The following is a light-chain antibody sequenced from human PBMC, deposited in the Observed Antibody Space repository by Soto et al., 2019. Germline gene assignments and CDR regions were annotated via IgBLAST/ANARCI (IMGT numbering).Light chain of an antibody. J-gene: IGKJ2*01. CDR1: QRVSSSY. CDR2: GAS. Sequence: EIVLTQSPGTLSLSPGERVTLSCRASQRVSSSYLAWYQQKPGQAPRLLIYGASSRATGIPDRFSGSGSGTDFTLTINRLELEDFAVYYCHQYGSSPYTFGQGTKLEI. V-gene: IGKV3-20*01. CDR3: HQYGSSPYT.